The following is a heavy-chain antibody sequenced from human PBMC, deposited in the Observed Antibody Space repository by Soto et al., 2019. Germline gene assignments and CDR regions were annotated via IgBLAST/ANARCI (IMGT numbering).Heavy chain of an antibody. CDR3: AIYHLELFRFDY. D-gene: IGHD2-2*01. J-gene: IGHJ4*02. Sequence: SVKVSCKASGYTFTGYYMHWVRQAPGQGLEWMGWINPNSGGTNYAQKFQGRVTMTRDTSISTAYMELSRLRSDDTAVYFCAIYHLELFRFDYWGQGTLVTLSS. CDR1: GYTFTGYY. CDR2: INPNSGGT. V-gene: IGHV1-2*02.